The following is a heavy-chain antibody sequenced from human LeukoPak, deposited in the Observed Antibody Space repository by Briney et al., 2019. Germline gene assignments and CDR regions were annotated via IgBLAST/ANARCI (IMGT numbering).Heavy chain of an antibody. D-gene: IGHD3-3*01. Sequence: PGGSLRLSXAASGFIVSSYWMSWVCQAPGKGMEWVANIKEDGSEKHYIDSVKGRFTISRDNAKNSLYLLMNSLRPEDTAVYYCARQGGYDFWSGYAFDIWGQGTMVTVSS. CDR2: IKEDGSEK. CDR3: ARQGGYDFWSGYAFDI. J-gene: IGHJ3*02. CDR1: GFIVSSYW. V-gene: IGHV3-7*03.